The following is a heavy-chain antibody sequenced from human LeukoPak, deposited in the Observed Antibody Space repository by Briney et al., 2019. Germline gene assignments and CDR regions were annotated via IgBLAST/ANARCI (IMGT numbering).Heavy chain of an antibody. J-gene: IGHJ4*02. D-gene: IGHD3-3*01. CDR2: ISGSGGST. CDR3: AKALSITIFGVVIDPEFDY. Sequence: GGSLRLSCAASGFTFSRSWMSWVRQAPGKGLEWVSAISGSGGSTYYADSVKGRFTISRDNSKNTLYLQMNSLRAEDTAVYYCAKALSITIFGVVIDPEFDYWGQGTLVTVSS. V-gene: IGHV3-23*01. CDR1: GFTFSRSW.